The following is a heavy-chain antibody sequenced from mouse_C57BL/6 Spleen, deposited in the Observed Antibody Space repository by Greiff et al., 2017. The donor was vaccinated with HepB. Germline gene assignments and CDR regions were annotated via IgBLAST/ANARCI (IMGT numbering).Heavy chain of an antibody. CDR2: IDPSDSET. CDR3: ASHYYGSSYWYFDV. V-gene: IGHV1-52*01. D-gene: IGHD1-1*01. Sequence: VQLQQPGAELVRPGSSVKLSYKASGYTFTSYWMHWVKQRPIQGLEWIGNIDPSDSETHYNQKFKDKATLTVDKSSSTAYMQLSSLTSEDSAVYYCASHYYGSSYWYFDVWGTGTTVTVSS. CDR1: GYTFTSYW. J-gene: IGHJ1*03.